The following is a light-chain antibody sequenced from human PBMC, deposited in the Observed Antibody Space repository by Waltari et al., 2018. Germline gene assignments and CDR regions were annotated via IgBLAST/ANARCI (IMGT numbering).Light chain of an antibody. CDR3: AAWDDTLSGVV. V-gene: IGLV1-47*01. CDR2: RNN. Sequence: QSVLTQPPSGSGTPGQRVTISCSGSSSNIGSNYVYWYQQLPGTAPSLLIYRNNQRPSGVPDRFSGSKSGTSASLDISGLRSDDEADYYCAAWDDTLSGVVFGGGTKLTVL. J-gene: IGLJ2*01. CDR1: SSNIGSNY.